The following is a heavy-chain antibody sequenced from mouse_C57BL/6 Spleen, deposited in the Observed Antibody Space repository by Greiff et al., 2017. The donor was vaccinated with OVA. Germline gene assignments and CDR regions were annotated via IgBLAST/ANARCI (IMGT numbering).Heavy chain of an antibody. CDR1: GFTFSSYA. V-gene: IGHV5-9-1*02. Sequence: EVQVVESGAGLVKPGGSLTLSCAASGFTFSSYAMSWVRQTPEKRLEWVAYISSGGDYIYYADTVKGRFTISRDNARNTLYLQMSSLKSEDTAMYYCTRESDGYYPWFAYWGQGTLVTVSA. CDR2: ISSGGDYI. D-gene: IGHD2-3*01. J-gene: IGHJ3*01. CDR3: TRESDGYYPWFAY.